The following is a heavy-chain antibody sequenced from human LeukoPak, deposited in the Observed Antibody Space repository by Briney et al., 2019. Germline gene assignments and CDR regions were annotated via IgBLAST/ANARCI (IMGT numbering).Heavy chain of an antibody. V-gene: IGHV3-20*04. J-gene: IGHJ4*02. Sequence: GGSLRLSCAASGFTFDDYGMSWVRQAPGKGLEWVSGINWNGGSTGYADSVKGRFTISRDNAKNSLYPQMNSLRAEDTALYYCARVGGYSSSSENDYWGQGTLVTVSS. CDR1: GFTFDDYG. CDR3: ARVGGYSSSSENDY. D-gene: IGHD6-6*01. CDR2: INWNGGST.